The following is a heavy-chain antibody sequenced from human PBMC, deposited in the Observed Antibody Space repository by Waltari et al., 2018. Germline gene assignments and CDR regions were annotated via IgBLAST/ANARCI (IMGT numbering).Heavy chain of an antibody. CDR2: FDPEDGET. CDR1: GYTLTEIS. Sequence: QVQLVQSEAEVKKPGASVKVSCKVSGYTLTEISVHWVRQAPGKGLEWMGFFDPEDGETIYAQKLEGRVSMTEDTSTDTAYMELSSLRFEDTALYYCAPSRRERADGSYFDSWGQGTLVTVSS. CDR3: APSRRERADGSYFDS. D-gene: IGHD1-26*01. V-gene: IGHV1-24*01. J-gene: IGHJ4*02.